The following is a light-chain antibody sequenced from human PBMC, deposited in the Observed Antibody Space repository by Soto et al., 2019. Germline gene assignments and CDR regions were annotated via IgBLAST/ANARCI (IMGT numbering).Light chain of an antibody. J-gene: IGKJ5*01. CDR2: GAS. CDR1: QIVSSNY. Sequence: IAWTQSPGTLSLSPAPRATLSCRSSQIVSSNYLAWYQQISGQAPRLLVYGASSRATGISDRFSGSGSGTDFTLTISRLEPEDFAVYYCQHYVSPPITFGQGTRLEI. CDR3: QHYVSPPIT. V-gene: IGKV3-20*01.